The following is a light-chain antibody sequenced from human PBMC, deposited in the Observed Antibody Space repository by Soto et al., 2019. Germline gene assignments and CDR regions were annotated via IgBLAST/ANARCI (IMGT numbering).Light chain of an antibody. CDR2: DAS. CDR3: LQHKSYPRT. V-gene: IGKV1-17*03. J-gene: IGKJ2*01. Sequence: DIQMTQSPSAMSASVGGRVTITCRASQGISNYLAWYQQKPGKGPKRLIYDASSLESGVPSRFGGSGSGTEFTLTISSLQPEDFATYYCLQHKSYPRTFGQGNKLEIK. CDR1: QGISNY.